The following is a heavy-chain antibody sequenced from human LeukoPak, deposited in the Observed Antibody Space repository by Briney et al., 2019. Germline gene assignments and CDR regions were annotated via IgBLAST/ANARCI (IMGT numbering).Heavy chain of an antibody. Sequence: SETLSLTCAVYGGSFSGYYWGWIRQPPGKGLEWIGEINHSGSTNYNPSLKSRVTISVDTSKNQFSLKLSSVTAADTAVYYCARARHSSSWLRSWSYYFDYWGQGTLVTVSS. CDR3: ARARHSSSWLRSWSYYFDY. CDR2: INHSGST. D-gene: IGHD6-13*01. J-gene: IGHJ4*02. CDR1: GGSFSGYY. V-gene: IGHV4-34*01.